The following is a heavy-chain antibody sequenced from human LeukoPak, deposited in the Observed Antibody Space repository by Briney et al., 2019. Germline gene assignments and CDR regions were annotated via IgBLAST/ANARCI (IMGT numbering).Heavy chain of an antibody. J-gene: IGHJ5*02. Sequence: ASVKVSCKSSGYTFTSYDINWVRQATGQGLEWMGWMNPNSGNTGYAQKFQGRVTITRNTSISTAYMELSSLRSEDTAVYYCARYSSSWYPFDPWGQGTLVTVSS. CDR2: MNPNSGNT. CDR3: ARYSSSWYPFDP. D-gene: IGHD6-13*01. CDR1: GYTFTSYD. V-gene: IGHV1-8*03.